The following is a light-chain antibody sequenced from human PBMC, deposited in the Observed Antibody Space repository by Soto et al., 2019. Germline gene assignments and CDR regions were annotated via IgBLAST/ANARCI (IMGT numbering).Light chain of an antibody. CDR2: HVT. Sequence: QSALTQPACMSGSPGQSITISCTGTSSDVGGYNFVSWYQQHPGKAPKLMIYHVTNRPSGVSSRFSGSKSGNTASLTISGLQAEDEADYYCSSYTSNISPYVFGTGTKLTVL. CDR1: SSDVGGYNF. CDR3: SSYTSNISPYV. V-gene: IGLV2-14*01. J-gene: IGLJ1*01.